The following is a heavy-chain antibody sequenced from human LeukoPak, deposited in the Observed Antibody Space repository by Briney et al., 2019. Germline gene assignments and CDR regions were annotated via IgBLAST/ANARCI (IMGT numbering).Heavy chain of an antibody. Sequence: SETLSLTCTVSGGSMTTYYWSWIRQPPGKGLEWIGYIYSSGTSNYRPSLKSRVTISVDTSKNQFSLKLSSVTAADTAVYYCARVRFFYDSGGAYFDHWGQGTLVTVSS. V-gene: IGHV4-59*01. CDR1: GGSMTTYY. CDR3: ARVRFFYDSGGAYFDH. CDR2: IYSSGTS. D-gene: IGHD3-22*01. J-gene: IGHJ4*02.